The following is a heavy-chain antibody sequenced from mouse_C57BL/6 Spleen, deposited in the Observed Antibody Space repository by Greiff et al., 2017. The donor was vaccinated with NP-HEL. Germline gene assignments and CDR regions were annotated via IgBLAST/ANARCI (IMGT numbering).Heavy chain of an antibody. V-gene: IGHV1-53*01. CDR2: INPSNGGT. J-gene: IGHJ3*01. D-gene: IGHD3-2*02. CDR3: ARSDSSGAWFAY. Sequence: QVQLQQPGTELVKPGASVKLSCKASGYTFTSYWMHWVKQRPGQGLEWIGNINPSNGGTNYNEKFKSKATLTVDKSSSTAYMQLSSLTSEDSAVYCGARSDSSGAWFAYWGQGTLVTVSA. CDR1: GYTFTSYW.